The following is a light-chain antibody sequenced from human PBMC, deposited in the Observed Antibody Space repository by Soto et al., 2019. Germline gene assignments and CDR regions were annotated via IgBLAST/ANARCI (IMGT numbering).Light chain of an antibody. CDR2: DAS. Sequence: DIPMTQSPSSLSASVGDRVTITCQASQHINNYLNWYQQKPGKATKLLIYDASNLESGVPTRFSGSRSGTDFTFTISVLQPDDVATYYCQQYDNIPFTFGPGTRVQI. V-gene: IGKV1-33*01. J-gene: IGKJ3*01. CDR3: QQYDNIPFT. CDR1: QHINNY.